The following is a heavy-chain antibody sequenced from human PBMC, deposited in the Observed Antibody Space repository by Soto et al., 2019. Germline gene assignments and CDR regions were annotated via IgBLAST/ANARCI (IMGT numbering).Heavy chain of an antibody. CDR1: ADSISTVYHF. J-gene: IGHJ5*02. V-gene: IGHV4-30-4*01. Sequence: TLSNTCTISADSISTVYHFCSWIHAPAGRRLWMIWNNYHSGSTHYTPTLKSRLTISIDTSTSRVSLNLTSVTAADTAVYFCARLRQETANNWLDPWGQGALVTVSS. CDR2: NYHSGST. CDR3: ARLRQETANNWLDP. D-gene: IGHD3-16*01.